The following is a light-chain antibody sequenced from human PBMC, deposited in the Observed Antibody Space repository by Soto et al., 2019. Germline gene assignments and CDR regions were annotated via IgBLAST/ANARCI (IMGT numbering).Light chain of an antibody. CDR2: LSS. J-gene: IGKJ1*01. CDR1: QAVNTR. Sequence: EIVLTQSPATLSSFPGDRVTLSCRARQAVNTRLDWYQHKPGQAPRLLIYLSSNRAAGVPASFSGSGSGTDLTLTISDVEPEDFAVYYCNQRQGXPRTCGQGTKV. CDR3: NQRQGXPRT. V-gene: IGKV3D-11*01.